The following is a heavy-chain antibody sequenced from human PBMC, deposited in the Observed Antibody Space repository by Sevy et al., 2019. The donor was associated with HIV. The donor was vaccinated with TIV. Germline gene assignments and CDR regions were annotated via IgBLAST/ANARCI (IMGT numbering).Heavy chain of an antibody. CDR2: ISYDGSNK. D-gene: IGHD1-1*01. Sequence: GGSLRLSCAASGFTFSSYAMHWVRHAPGKGLEWVAVISYDGSNKYYADSVKGRFTISRDNSKNTLYLQMNSLRAEDTAVYYCATNVEMATTDDAFDIWGQGTMVTVSS. V-gene: IGHV3-30*04. CDR1: GFTFSSYA. CDR3: ATNVEMATTDDAFDI. J-gene: IGHJ3*02.